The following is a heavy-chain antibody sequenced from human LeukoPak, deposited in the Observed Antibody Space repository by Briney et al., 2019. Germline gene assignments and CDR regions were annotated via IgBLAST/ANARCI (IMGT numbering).Heavy chain of an antibody. J-gene: IGHJ4*02. CDR1: GFTFSSYG. CDR3: ATDAQYYDFWSGYFYVGGNIPMFDY. D-gene: IGHD3-3*01. V-gene: IGHV3-21*01. CDR2: ISSSSSYI. Sequence: PGGSLRLSCAASGFTFSSYGMSWVRQAPGKGLEWVSSISSSSSYIYYADSVKGRFTISRDNAKNSLYLQMNSLRAEDTAVYYCATDAQYYDFWSGYFYVGGNIPMFDYWGQGTLVTVSS.